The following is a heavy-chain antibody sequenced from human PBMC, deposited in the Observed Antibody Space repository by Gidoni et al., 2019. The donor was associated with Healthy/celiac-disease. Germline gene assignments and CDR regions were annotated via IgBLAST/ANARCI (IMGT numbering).Heavy chain of an antibody. CDR3: ATMVFNLDFWSGSRYGMDV. CDR2: FAPEDGET. J-gene: IGHJ6*02. CDR1: GYTLTELS. V-gene: IGHV1-24*01. Sequence: QVQLVQSGAEVKKPGASVKVSCKVSGYTLTELSMHWVRQAPGKGLEWMGGFAPEDGETIYAQKFQGRVTMTEDTSTDTAYMELSSLRSEDTAVYYCATMVFNLDFWSGSRYGMDVWGQGTTVTVSS. D-gene: IGHD3-3*01.